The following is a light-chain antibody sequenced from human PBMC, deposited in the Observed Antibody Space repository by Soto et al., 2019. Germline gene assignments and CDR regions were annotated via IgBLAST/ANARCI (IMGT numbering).Light chain of an antibody. J-gene: IGKJ1*01. V-gene: IGKV3-20*01. CDR3: QQYGSSSQT. CDR1: QSVSSSY. Sequence: EIVLTQSPGTLSLSPGERATLSCRASQSVSSSYLAWYQQKPGQAPRLLIYGASSRATDIPDRFSGSGSGTDFTLTISRLEPEEFAVYYCQQYGSSSQTFGQGTKVEIK. CDR2: GAS.